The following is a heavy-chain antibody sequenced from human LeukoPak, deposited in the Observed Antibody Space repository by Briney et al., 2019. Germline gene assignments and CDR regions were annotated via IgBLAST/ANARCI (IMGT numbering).Heavy chain of an antibody. CDR3: ARTPGSGSYLTYFDY. CDR1: GFTFSSYA. Sequence: SGGSLRLSCAASGFTFSSYAMHWVRQAPGKGLEWVAVISYDGSNKYYADSVKGRFTISRDNSKNTLYLQMNSLRAEDTAVYYCARTPGSGSYLTYFDYWGQGTLVTVSS. V-gene: IGHV3-30-3*01. D-gene: IGHD3-10*01. CDR2: ISYDGSNK. J-gene: IGHJ4*02.